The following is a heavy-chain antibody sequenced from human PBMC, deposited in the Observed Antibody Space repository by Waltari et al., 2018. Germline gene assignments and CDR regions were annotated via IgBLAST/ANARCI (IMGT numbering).Heavy chain of an antibody. D-gene: IGHD6-13*01. V-gene: IGHV1-69*05. CDR2: IIPMFETA. J-gene: IGHJ3*02. Sequence: QVQLVQSGAEVKKPGSSVTVSCKASGGSFRTYAITWGRQAPGQGLEWMGGIIPMFETANYAQKFQERVTITTDGSMTTAYMELSSLTSEDTAVYYCARGGLYGQQLLESAFEIWGQGTKVTVAS. CDR1: GGSFRTYA. CDR3: ARGGLYGQQLLESAFEI.